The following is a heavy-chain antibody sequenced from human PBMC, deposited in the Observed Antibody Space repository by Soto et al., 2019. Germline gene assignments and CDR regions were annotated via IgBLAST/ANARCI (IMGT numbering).Heavy chain of an antibody. V-gene: IGHV1-2*04. CDR1: GYTFTDYY. J-gene: IGHJ5*02. CDR3: ARSRAVTMYNWFDP. Sequence: ASVRVSCKASGYTFTDYYMHWVRQAPGQGLEWVGWINPNSGGTNYAQKFQGWVAMTRDTSISTAYMELSRLRSDDTVVYYCARSRAVTMYNWFDPWGQGSLVTVSS. CDR2: INPNSGGT. D-gene: IGHD3-10*02.